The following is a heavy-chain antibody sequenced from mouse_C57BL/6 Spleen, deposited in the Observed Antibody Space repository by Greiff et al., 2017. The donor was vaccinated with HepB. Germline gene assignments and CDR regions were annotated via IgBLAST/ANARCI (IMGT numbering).Heavy chain of an antibody. V-gene: IGHV1-39*01. CDR1: GYSFTDYN. Sequence: VQLQQSGPELVKPGASVKISCKASGYSFTDYNMNWVKQSNGKSLEWIGVINPNYGTTSYNQKFKGKATLTVDQSSSTAYMQLNSLTSEDSAVYYCARNYYYGSSYPWFAYWGQGTLVTVSA. D-gene: IGHD1-1*01. J-gene: IGHJ3*01. CDR2: INPNYGTT. CDR3: ARNYYYGSSYPWFAY.